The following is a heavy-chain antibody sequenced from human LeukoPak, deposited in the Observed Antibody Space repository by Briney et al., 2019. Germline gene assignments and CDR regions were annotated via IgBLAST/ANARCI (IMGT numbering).Heavy chain of an antibody. V-gene: IGHV4-4*02. CDR1: GDSINSLDL. J-gene: IGHJ4*02. CDR3: AGLVGRYSSGLYYYYFDY. Sequence: MASETLSLTCTVSGDSINSLDLWSWVRQPPGKGLEWIGEMYLSGTTHSNPSVKSRVIISIDKSKNQFFLNLSSVTAADTAVYYCAGLVGRYSSGLYYYYFDYWGQGTLVTVSS. CDR2: MYLSGTT. D-gene: IGHD3-22*01.